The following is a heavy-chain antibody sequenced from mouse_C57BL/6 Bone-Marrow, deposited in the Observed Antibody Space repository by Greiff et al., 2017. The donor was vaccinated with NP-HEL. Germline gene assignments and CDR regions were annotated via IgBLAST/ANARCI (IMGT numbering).Heavy chain of an antibody. CDR1: GFTFSDFY. CDR2: SRNKANDYTT. J-gene: IGHJ2*01. V-gene: IGHV7-1*01. Sequence: EVKLVESGGGLVQSGRSLRLSCATSGFTFSDFYMEWVRQAPGKGLEWIAASRNKANDYTTEYSASVKGRFIVSRDTSQSILYLQMNALRAEDTAIYYCARDAPNYRYFDYWGQGTTLTVSS. CDR3: ARDAPNYRYFDY. D-gene: IGHD2-1*01.